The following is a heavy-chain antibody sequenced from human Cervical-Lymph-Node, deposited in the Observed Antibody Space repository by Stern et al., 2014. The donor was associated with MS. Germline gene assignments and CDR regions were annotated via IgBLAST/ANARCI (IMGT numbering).Heavy chain of an antibody. CDR2: LFPGGSDI. CDR3: ARQRYFDY. CDR1: GYTFTSYW. V-gene: IGHV5-51*01. J-gene: IGHJ4*02. Sequence: EVQLVESGPEVKRPGESLKISCQASGYTFTSYWIGWVRQMPGKGLDWIAILFPGGSDIRYSPPFQGQVTISADKSSSPAYLQWNNLKASDTAIYYCARQRYFDYWGQGTLVTVSS.